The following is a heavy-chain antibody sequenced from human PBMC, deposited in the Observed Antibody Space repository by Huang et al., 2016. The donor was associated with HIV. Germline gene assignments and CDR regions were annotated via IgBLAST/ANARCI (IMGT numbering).Heavy chain of an antibody. CDR1: VFTFSSYW. CDR2: IKQDGSEK. D-gene: IGHD2-2*01. Sequence: EVQLVESGGGLVQPGGSLRLSCAALVFTFSSYWMSGVRQAPGKGLDWVANIKQDGSEKYYVDSVKGRFTISRDNAKNSLYLQMNSLRAEDTAVYYCARPSTWGQGTLVTVSS. CDR3: ARPST. V-gene: IGHV3-7*01. J-gene: IGHJ5*02.